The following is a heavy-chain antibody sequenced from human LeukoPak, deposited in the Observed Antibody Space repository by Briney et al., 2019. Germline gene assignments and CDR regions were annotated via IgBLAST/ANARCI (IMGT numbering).Heavy chain of an antibody. Sequence: PSETLSLTCTVSGGSISSYYWSWIRQPPGKGLEWIGYIYYSGRTNYNPSLKSRVTISVDTSKNQFSLKLSSVTAADTAVYYCASVTYTNSYPSAYWGQGTLVTVSS. D-gene: IGHD6-6*01. CDR2: IYYSGRT. CDR1: GGSISSYY. CDR3: ASVTYTNSYPSAY. J-gene: IGHJ4*02. V-gene: IGHV4-59*01.